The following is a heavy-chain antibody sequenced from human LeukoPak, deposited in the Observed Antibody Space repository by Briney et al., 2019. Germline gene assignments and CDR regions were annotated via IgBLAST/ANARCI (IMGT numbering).Heavy chain of an antibody. Sequence: GGSLRLSCAASGFTFSSYWMSWVRQAPGKGLEWVSSISSSSSYIYYADSVKGRFTISRDNAKNSLYLQMNSLRAEDTAVYYCARGDIVVVPAAMPYYYYYMDVWGKGTTVTISS. CDR1: GFTFSSYW. D-gene: IGHD2-2*01. CDR2: ISSSSSYI. V-gene: IGHV3-21*01. J-gene: IGHJ6*03. CDR3: ARGDIVVVPAAMPYYYYYMDV.